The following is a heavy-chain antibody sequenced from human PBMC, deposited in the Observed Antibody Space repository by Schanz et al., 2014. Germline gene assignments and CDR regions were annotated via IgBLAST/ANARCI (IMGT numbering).Heavy chain of an antibody. J-gene: IGHJ4*02. CDR2: VSRSTPDI. V-gene: IGHV3-48*01. CDR1: GFTFSIYS. CDR3: AKYRGYYRVSGSYRELEY. D-gene: IGHD3-10*01. Sequence: EVQLVESGGGLVQPGGSLRLSCTASGFTFSIYSMNWVRQAPGKGLEWVSYVSRSTPDIYYADSVKGRFTISRDNSKNTLYLQMKSLRAEDTAVYYCAKYRGYYRVSGSYRELEYWGQGTLVTVSS.